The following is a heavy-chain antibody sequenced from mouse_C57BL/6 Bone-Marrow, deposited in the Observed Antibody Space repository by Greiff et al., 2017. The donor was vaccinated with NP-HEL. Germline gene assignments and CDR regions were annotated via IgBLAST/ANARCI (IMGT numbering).Heavy chain of an antibody. J-gene: IGHJ3*01. D-gene: IGHD1-1*01. Sequence: QVHVKQSGAELVKPGASVKMSCKASGYTFTTYPIEWMKQNHGKSLEWIGNFHPYNDDTKYNEKFKGKATLTVEKSSSTVYLELSRLTSDDSAVYYCARTGGSSSWFAYWGQGTLVTVSA. CDR3: ARTGGSSSWFAY. V-gene: IGHV1-47*01. CDR2: FHPYNDDT. CDR1: GYTFTTYP.